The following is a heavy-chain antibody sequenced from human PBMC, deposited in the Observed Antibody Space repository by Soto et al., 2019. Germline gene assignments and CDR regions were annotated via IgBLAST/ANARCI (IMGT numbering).Heavy chain of an antibody. CDR3: ARGGWSHDS. V-gene: IGHV4-59*11. CDR2: IYYSGST. D-gene: IGHD2-15*01. CDR1: GGSISSHY. J-gene: IGHJ5*01. Sequence: QVQLQESGPGLVKPSETLSLTCTVSGGSISSHYWSWIRQPPEKGLEWIGYIYYSGSTNYNPSLKSRVTISVDMSKNQFSLKLTSVTAADTAVYYCARGGWSHDSWGPGKLVTVSS.